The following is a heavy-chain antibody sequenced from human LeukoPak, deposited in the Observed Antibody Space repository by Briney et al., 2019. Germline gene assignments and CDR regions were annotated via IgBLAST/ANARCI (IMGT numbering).Heavy chain of an antibody. CDR1: GGTFSSYA. CDR3: ARDQSPFDP. V-gene: IGHV1-69*04. Sequence: SVKVSCKASGGTFSSYAISWVRQAPGQGLEWMGRIIPILGIANYAQKFQGSVTITADKPTSTAYMELSSLRSEDTAVYYCARDQSPFDPWGQGTLVTVSS. CDR2: IIPILGIA. J-gene: IGHJ5*02.